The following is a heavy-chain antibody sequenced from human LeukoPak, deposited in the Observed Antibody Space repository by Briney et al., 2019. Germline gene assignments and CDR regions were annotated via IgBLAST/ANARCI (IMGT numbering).Heavy chain of an antibody. Sequence: GGSLRHSCAASGFTFSSYAMHWVRQAPGKGLEWVAVISYDGSNKYYADSVKGRFTISRDNSKNTLYLQMNSLRAEDTAVYYCARAEGYCSGGSCDGSWFDPWGQGTLVTVSS. J-gene: IGHJ5*02. V-gene: IGHV3-30*04. CDR1: GFTFSSYA. CDR2: ISYDGSNK. D-gene: IGHD2-15*01. CDR3: ARAEGYCSGGSCDGSWFDP.